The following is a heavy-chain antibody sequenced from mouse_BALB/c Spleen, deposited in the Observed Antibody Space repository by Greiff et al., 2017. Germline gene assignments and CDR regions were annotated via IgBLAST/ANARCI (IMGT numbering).Heavy chain of an antibody. V-gene: IGHV5-12-1*01. CDR3: ARQRYDVEFAY. CDR2: ISSGGGST. D-gene: IGHD2-14*01. Sequence: EVMLVESGGGLVKPGGSLKLSCAASGFAFSSYDMSWVRQTPEKRLEWVAYISSGGGSTYYPDTVKGRFTISRDNAKNTLYLQMSSLKSEDTAMYYCARQRYDVEFAYWGQGTLVTVSA. CDR1: GFAFSSYD. J-gene: IGHJ3*01.